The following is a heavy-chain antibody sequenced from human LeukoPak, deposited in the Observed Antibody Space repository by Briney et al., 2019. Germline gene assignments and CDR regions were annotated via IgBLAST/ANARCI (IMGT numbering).Heavy chain of an antibody. CDR1: GFTFSSYG. CDR3: AKDLDYYYYYGMDV. CDR2: ISYDGSNK. J-gene: IGHJ6*02. V-gene: IGHV3-30*18. Sequence: PGRSLRPSCAASGFTFSSYGMHWVRQAPGKGLEWVAVISYDGSNKYYADSVKGRFTISRDNSKNTLYLQMNSLRAEDTAVYYCAKDLDYYYYYGMDVWGQGTTVTVSS.